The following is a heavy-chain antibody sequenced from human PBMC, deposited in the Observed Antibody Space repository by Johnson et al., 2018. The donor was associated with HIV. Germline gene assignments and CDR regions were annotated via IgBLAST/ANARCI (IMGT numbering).Heavy chain of an antibody. V-gene: IGHV3-11*04. D-gene: IGHD1-26*01. CDR3: ARASYVDAFDI. Sequence: QVQLVESGGGLVKPGGSLRLSCAASGFTFSDCYMTWIRQAPGKGLEWVSYISSSGSTMYYADSVKGRFTISRDNAKNSLYLQMNSLRTEDTAVYYCARASYVDAFDIWGQGTMVTVSS. J-gene: IGHJ3*02. CDR1: GFTFSDCY. CDR2: ISSSGSTM.